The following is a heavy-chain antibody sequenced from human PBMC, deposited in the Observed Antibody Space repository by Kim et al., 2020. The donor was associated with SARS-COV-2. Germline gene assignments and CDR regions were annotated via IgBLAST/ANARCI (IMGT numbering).Heavy chain of an antibody. Sequence: GGSLRLSCAASGFTFSSYGMHWVRQAPGKGLEWVAVIWYDGSNKYYADSVKGRFTISRDNSKNTLYLQMNSLRAEDTAVYYCARDPIVLRYFDWLQQPHSYYYYGMDVWGQGTTVTVSS. CDR1: GFTFSSYG. J-gene: IGHJ6*02. D-gene: IGHD3-9*01. V-gene: IGHV3-33*01. CDR3: ARDPIVLRYFDWLQQPHSYYYYGMDV. CDR2: IWYDGSNK.